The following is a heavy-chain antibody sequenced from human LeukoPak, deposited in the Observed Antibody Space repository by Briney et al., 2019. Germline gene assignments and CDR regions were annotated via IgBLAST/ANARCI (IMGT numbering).Heavy chain of an antibody. CDR1: GFRFSDYN. D-gene: IGHD5-24*01. Sequence: GGSLRLSCAASGFRFSDYNMNWVRQVPGKGLEWVSYIQSVSLTIYYLDSVKGRFTISRDNAKNSLYLQMNSLRAEDTALYYCAKASIGWLQNPFDYWGQGTLVTVSS. J-gene: IGHJ4*02. CDR2: IQSVSLTI. V-gene: IGHV3-48*04. CDR3: AKASIGWLQNPFDY.